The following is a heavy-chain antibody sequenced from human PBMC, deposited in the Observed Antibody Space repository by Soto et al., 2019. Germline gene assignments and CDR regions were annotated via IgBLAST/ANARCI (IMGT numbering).Heavy chain of an antibody. CDR1: GFTFSSYG. Sequence: QVQLVESGGGVVQPGRSLRLSCTASGFTFSSYGMHWVRQAPGKGLEWVAVISYDGSNKYYVDSVKGRFTISRDNSKNTLYLQKDSLRAEDTAVYYCAKSPTSTIFGVVPRYWGQGTLVTVSS. D-gene: IGHD3-3*01. CDR3: AKSPTSTIFGVVPRY. J-gene: IGHJ4*02. CDR2: ISYDGSNK. V-gene: IGHV3-30*18.